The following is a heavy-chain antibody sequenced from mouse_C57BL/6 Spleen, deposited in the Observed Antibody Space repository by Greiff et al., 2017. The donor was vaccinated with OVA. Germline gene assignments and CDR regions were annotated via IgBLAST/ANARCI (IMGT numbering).Heavy chain of an antibody. CDR1: GYTFTDYY. V-gene: IGHV1-26*01. Sequence: EVQLQQSGPELVKPGASVKISCKASGYTFTDYYMNWVKQSHGKSLEWIGDINPNNGGTSYNQKFKGKATLTVDKSSSTAYMERRSLTSEDAAVYYWANGASMDYWGQGTSVTVSS. CDR3: ANGASMDY. CDR2: INPNNGGT. J-gene: IGHJ4*01.